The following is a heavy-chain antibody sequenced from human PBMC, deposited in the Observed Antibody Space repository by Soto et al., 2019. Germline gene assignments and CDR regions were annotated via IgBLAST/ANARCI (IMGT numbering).Heavy chain of an antibody. CDR2: IIPILGIA. J-gene: IGHJ4*02. CDR1: GGTFSSYT. CDR3: ATGPRSPKQLLARD. D-gene: IGHD6-19*01. V-gene: IGHV1-69*02. Sequence: QVQLVQSGAEVKKPGSSVKVSCKASGGTFSSYTISWVRQAPGQGLEWMGRIIPILGIANYAQKFQGRVTIPADKSTSTPYTELSSLRSEDTAVYYWATGPRSPKQLLARDWGQGTLVTVSS.